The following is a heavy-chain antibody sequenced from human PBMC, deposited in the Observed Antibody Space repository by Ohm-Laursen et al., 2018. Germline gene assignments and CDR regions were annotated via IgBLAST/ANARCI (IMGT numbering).Heavy chain of an antibody. V-gene: IGHV1-69*06. CDR3: ARGGYSYGYYYYYGMDV. CDR2: IIPIFGTA. CDR1: GVNFNTSP. J-gene: IGHJ6*02. Sequence: SVKVSCKGSGVNFNTSPINWVRQAPGQGLEWMGGIIPIFGTANYAQKFQGRVTITADKSTSTAYMELSSLRSEDTAVYYCARGGYSYGYYYYYGMDVWGQGTTVTVSS. D-gene: IGHD5-18*01.